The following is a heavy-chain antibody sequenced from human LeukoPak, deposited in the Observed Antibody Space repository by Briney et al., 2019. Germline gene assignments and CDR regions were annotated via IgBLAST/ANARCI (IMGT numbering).Heavy chain of an antibody. CDR1: GDSVSSKSAA. Sequence: SQTLSLTCAISGDSVSSKSAAWNWIRQSPLRGLEWLGRTYYRSKWSSGYAESVKSRLTISPDTSKNQFSLQLRSVTPDDTAVYYCARSQTGGTFDSWGQGALVTVSS. D-gene: IGHD1/OR15-1a*01. V-gene: IGHV6-1*01. CDR2: TYYRSKWSS. J-gene: IGHJ4*02. CDR3: ARSQTGGTFDS.